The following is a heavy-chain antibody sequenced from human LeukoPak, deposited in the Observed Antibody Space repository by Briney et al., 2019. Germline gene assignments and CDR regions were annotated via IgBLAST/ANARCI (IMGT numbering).Heavy chain of an antibody. CDR1: GFTFSSYW. Sequence: GSLRLSCAASGFTFSSYWMSWVRQAPGKGLEWVANIKQDGSENYYVDSVKGRFTISRDNAKNSLYLQMNSLRAEDTAVYYCARDSGNEGYYGSGSYERYWGQGTLVTVSS. CDR2: IKQDGSEN. V-gene: IGHV3-7*01. D-gene: IGHD3-10*01. J-gene: IGHJ4*02. CDR3: ARDSGNEGYYGSGSYERY.